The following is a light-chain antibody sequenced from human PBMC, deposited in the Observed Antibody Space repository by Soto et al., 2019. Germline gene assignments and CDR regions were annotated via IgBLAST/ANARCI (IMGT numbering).Light chain of an antibody. CDR2: GAV. J-gene: IGKJ3*01. CDR1: QGISNY. CDR3: QQLNNFPPFT. V-gene: IGKV1-9*01. Sequence: IQLTQSPSSLSASIGDRVTITCRASQGISNYLAWYQQKPGKAPKLLIYGAVTLQSGVPSRFSGSGSGTDFTLTISSPQPDDLATYYCQQLNNFPPFTFGPGTKVDLK.